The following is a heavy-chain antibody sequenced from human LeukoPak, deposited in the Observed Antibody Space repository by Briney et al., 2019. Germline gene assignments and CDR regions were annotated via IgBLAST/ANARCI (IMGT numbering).Heavy chain of an antibody. CDR3: ASPGNWNYEYPFDY. J-gene: IGHJ4*02. V-gene: IGHV3-30*01. D-gene: IGHD1-7*01. CDR1: GFTFSSYA. Sequence: GGSLRLSCAASGFTFSSYAMHWVRQAPGKGLEWVAVISYDGSNKYYADSVKGRFTISRDNSKNTLYLQMNSLRAEDTAVYHCASPGNWNYEYPFDYWGQGTLVSVSS. CDR2: ISYDGSNK.